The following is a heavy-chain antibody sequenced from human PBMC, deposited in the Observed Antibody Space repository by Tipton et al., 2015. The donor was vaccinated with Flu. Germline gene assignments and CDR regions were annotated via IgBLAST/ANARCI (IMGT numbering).Heavy chain of an antibody. V-gene: IGHV3-74*02. CDR1: GFTFSGYG. Sequence: QLVQSGGGVVRPGGSLSLSCAAFGFTFSGYGMHWVRQVPGKGLLWVSRINSDGSSTIYADSVKGRFTISRDNAKNTLFLQMNSLRAEDTAVYYCASAAVGGWGQGTLVTVSS. CDR3: ASAAVGG. J-gene: IGHJ4*02. D-gene: IGHD6-19*01. CDR2: INSDGSST.